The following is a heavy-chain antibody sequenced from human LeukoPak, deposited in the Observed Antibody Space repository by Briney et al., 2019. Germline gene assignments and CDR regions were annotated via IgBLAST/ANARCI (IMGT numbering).Heavy chain of an antibody. V-gene: IGHV3-7*03. CDR1: GFTFTNYW. CDR2: IKQDRSEK. D-gene: IGHD3-22*01. Sequence: GGSLRLSCAASGFTFTNYWMSWVRQAPGKGLELVANIKQDRSEKYYVDSVKGRFTISRDNAKNSLYLQMNSLRAEDTAVYYCARREYYDSSGYNWFDPWGQGTLVTVSS. CDR3: ARREYYDSSGYNWFDP. J-gene: IGHJ5*02.